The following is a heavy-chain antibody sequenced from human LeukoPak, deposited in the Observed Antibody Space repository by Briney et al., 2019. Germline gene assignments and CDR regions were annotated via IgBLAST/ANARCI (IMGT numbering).Heavy chain of an antibody. Sequence: GGSLRLSCAASGFTFSSYEMNWVRQAPGKGLEWVSYISSSGSTIYYADSVKGRFTISRDNAKNSLYLQMNSLRAEDTAVYYCARGNYDYVWGSFWFDPWGQGTLATVSS. CDR2: ISSSGSTI. V-gene: IGHV3-48*03. CDR3: ARGNYDYVWGSFWFDP. J-gene: IGHJ5*02. CDR1: GFTFSSYE. D-gene: IGHD3-16*01.